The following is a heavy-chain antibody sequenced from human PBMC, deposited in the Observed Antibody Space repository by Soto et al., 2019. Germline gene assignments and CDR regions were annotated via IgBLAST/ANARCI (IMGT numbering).Heavy chain of an antibody. V-gene: IGHV4-4*07. CDR3: AREDMITFGGVIVTDAFDI. CDR1: GGSISSYY. CDR2: IYTSGST. J-gene: IGHJ3*02. Sequence: QVQLQESGPGLVKPSETLSLTCTVSGGSISSYYWSWIRQPAGKGLEWIGRIYTSGSTNYNPSLKSQVNMSVDTSKNQYSLKLSSVTAADTDVYYCAREDMITFGGVIVTDAFDIWGQGTMVTVSS. D-gene: IGHD3-16*02.